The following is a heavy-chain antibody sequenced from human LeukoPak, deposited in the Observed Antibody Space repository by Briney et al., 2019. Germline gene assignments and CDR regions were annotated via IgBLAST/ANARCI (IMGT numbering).Heavy chain of an antibody. V-gene: IGHV3-53*01. Sequence: GGSLRLSCAASGFTVSSNYMSWVRQVPGKGLEWVSVMYSGGSTYYADAVKGRFTISRDNSKNTLYLQMNSLRAEDTAVYYCARGITVTATASFYYYDMDVWGKGTTVTVSS. D-gene: IGHD2-21*02. CDR3: ARGITVTATASFYYYDMDV. CDR2: MYSGGST. J-gene: IGHJ6*03. CDR1: GFTVSSNY.